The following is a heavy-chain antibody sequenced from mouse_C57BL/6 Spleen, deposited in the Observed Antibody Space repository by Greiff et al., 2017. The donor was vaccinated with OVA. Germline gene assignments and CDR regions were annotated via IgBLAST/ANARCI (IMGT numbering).Heavy chain of an antibody. J-gene: IGHJ3*01. D-gene: IGHD1-1*01. CDR3: ARGGYDGSSYGEFAY. V-gene: IGHV1-81*01. CDR2: IYPRSGNT. CDR1: GYTFTSYG. Sequence: QVQLQQSGAELARPGASVKLSCKASGYTFTSYGISWVKQRTGQGLEWIGEIYPRSGNTYYNEKFKGKATLTADKSSSTAYMELRSLTSEDSAVYFCARGGYDGSSYGEFAYWGQGTLVTVSA.